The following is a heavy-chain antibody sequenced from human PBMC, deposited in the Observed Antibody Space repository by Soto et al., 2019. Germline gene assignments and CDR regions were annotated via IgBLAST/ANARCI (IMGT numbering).Heavy chain of an antibody. D-gene: IGHD2-2*01. CDR3: ARGHTAADH. J-gene: IGHJ4*02. CDR1: GYTFTTYY. V-gene: IGHV1-46*01. CDR2: INPIGGST. Sequence: QVHLVQSGAEVKRPGASVKISCRTSGYTFTTYYIHWVRQAPGQGLEWMGIINPIGGSTTYPQKFQGRVTMTRDTPTSTVYLDLGSLSSEDTAVYYCARGHTAADHWGQGTLVTGSS.